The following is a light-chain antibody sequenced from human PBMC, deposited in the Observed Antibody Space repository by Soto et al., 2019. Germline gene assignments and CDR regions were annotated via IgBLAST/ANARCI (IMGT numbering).Light chain of an antibody. J-gene: IGLJ2*01. CDR3: CSYAGSYTVV. Sequence: QSALTHPRSGSGSPGQSVTISCTGTSSDVGGYNYVSWYQQYPGKGPQLMIHDVTKRPSGVTDRFSGSKSVNTASLTISGLQAEDVADYYCCSYAGSYTVVFGGGTKLTVL. CDR1: SSDVGGYNY. CDR2: DVT. V-gene: IGLV2-11*01.